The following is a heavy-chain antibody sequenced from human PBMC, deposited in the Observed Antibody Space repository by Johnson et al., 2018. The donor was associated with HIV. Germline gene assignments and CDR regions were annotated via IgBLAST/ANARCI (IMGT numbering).Heavy chain of an antibody. J-gene: IGHJ3*02. CDR2: IKQDGSEK. D-gene: IGHD3-16*01. Sequence: EVQLVESGGGLVQPGGSLRLSCAACGFTLSSYWMSWVRQAPGKGLEWVADIKQDGSEKYYVDSVKGRFTISRDNAKNSLYLQMNSLRAEDTAVYYCARDPDVMPGAFDIWGQGTMVTVSS. CDR3: ARDPDVMPGAFDI. CDR1: GFTLSSYW. V-gene: IGHV3-7*03.